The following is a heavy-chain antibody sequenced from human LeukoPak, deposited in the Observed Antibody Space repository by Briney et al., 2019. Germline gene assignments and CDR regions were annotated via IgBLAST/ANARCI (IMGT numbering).Heavy chain of an antibody. CDR1: GGSLSSHY. Sequence: SETLSLTCTVSGGSLSSHYWSWIRQPPGKGLEWIGYIYYSGSTNYNPSLKSRVTISVDTSKNQFSLKLSSVTAADTAVYYCARLTAWTTTNFDFWGQGTLVTVSS. CDR3: ARLTAWTTTNFDF. V-gene: IGHV4-59*08. CDR2: IYYSGST. D-gene: IGHD1-26*01. J-gene: IGHJ4*02.